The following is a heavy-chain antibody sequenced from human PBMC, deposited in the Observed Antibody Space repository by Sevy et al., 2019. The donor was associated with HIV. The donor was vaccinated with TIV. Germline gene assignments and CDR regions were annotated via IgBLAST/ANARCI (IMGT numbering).Heavy chain of an antibody. D-gene: IGHD3-3*01. J-gene: IGHJ6*02. Sequence: GGSLRLSCSGSGFSFSNSAMNWVRQTPGKGLKYVSAISSDGVSTYYTDSVRGRFTISRDNSKNTLYLQMSSLRVEDMAVYYCVKDPDYNFWRGDYGMDVWGQGTTVTVSS. V-gene: IGHV3-64D*06. CDR3: VKDPDYNFWRGDYGMDV. CDR1: GFSFSNSA. CDR2: ISSDGVST.